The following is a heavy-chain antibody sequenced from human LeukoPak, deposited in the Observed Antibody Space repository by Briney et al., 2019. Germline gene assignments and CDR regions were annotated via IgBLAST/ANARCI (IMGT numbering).Heavy chain of an antibody. V-gene: IGHV4-34*01. CDR3: AIYDLWSGYYGY. D-gene: IGHD3-3*01. Sequence: PSETLSLTCAVYGGSFSGYYWSWIRQPPGKGLEWIGEINHSGSTNYNPSLKSRVTISVDTSKNQFSLKLSSVTAADTAVYYCAIYDLWSGYYGYWGQGTLVTVSS. CDR1: GGSFSGYY. CDR2: INHSGST. J-gene: IGHJ4*02.